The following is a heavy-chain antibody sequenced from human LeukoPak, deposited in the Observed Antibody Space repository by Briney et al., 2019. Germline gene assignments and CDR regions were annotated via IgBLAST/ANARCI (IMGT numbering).Heavy chain of an antibody. D-gene: IGHD5-18*01. CDR2: IYSSGST. J-gene: IGHJ4*02. V-gene: IGHV4-59*01. Sequence: PSETLSLTCTLSGGSISSYYWSWIRQPPGKRLEWIGCIYSSGSTNYNPSLKSRVTISVATSKNQFSLKLTSVTAADTAVYYCARGYSYGYPFFDYWGQGTLVTVSS. CDR1: GGSISSYY. CDR3: ARGYSYGYPFFDY.